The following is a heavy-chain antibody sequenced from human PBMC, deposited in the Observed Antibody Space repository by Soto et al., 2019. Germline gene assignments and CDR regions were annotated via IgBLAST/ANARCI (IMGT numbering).Heavy chain of an antibody. V-gene: IGHV4-30-2*01. Sequence: PSETLSLTCAVSGGSISSGGYSWSWIRQPPGKGLEWIGYIYHSGSTYYNPSLKGRVTISADRSKNQFSLKLSSVTAADTAVYYCATLTTVFSAFDIWGQGTMVTVSS. D-gene: IGHD4-4*01. J-gene: IGHJ3*02. CDR3: ATLTTVFSAFDI. CDR2: IYHSGST. CDR1: GGSISSGGYS.